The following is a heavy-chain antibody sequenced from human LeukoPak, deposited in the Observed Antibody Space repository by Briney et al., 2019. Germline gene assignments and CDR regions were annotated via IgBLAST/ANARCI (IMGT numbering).Heavy chain of an antibody. CDR3: ARGAYYYED. Sequence: GGSLRLSCAASGFTFSSHSMNWVRQAPGKGLEWVSYISSSSSTIYYADSVKGRYTISRDNAKNSLYLQMNSLRAEDTAVYYCARGAYYYEDWGQGTLVTVSS. CDR2: ISSSSSTI. V-gene: IGHV3-48*01. J-gene: IGHJ4*02. D-gene: IGHD3-22*01. CDR1: GFTFSSHS.